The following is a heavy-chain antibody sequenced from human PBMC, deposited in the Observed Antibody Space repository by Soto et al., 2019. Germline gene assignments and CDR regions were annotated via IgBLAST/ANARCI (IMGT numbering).Heavy chain of an antibody. D-gene: IGHD3-3*01. V-gene: IGHV3-48*01. CDR3: ARVQYYDFWSGYYGSIPN. CDR1: GFTFSSYS. J-gene: IGHJ4*02. CDR2: ISSSSSTI. Sequence: GGSLSLSCAASGFTFSSYSMNWVRQAPGKGLEWVSYISSSSSTIYYADSVKGRFTISRDNAKNSLYLQMNSLRAEDTAVYYCARVQYYDFWSGYYGSIPNWGQGTLVTVSS.